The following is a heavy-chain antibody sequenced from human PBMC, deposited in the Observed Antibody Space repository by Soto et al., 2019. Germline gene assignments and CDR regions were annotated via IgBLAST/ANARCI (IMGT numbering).Heavy chain of an antibody. CDR1: GYTFSNYG. J-gene: IGHJ1*01. CDR2: ISAASGDT. V-gene: IGHV1-18*01. CDR3: ARDRSPDPDKTMIIHL. D-gene: IGHD3-16*01. Sequence: QVKLVQSGAEAKKPGASVKVSCEASGYTFSNYGINWVRQAPGQGFEWLGWISAASGDTIYAPDFLGRVTFTTDTSTSTAYMELRSLTSDDTAVYYCARDRSPDPDKTMIIHLWGQGTLVVVSS.